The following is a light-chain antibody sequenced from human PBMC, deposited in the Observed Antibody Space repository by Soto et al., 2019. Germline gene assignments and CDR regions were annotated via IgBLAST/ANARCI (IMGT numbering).Light chain of an antibody. J-gene: IGKJ1*01. V-gene: IGKV1-8*01. Sequence: AIRMTQSPSSLSASTGDRVTITCRASQGISSYLAWYQQKPGKAPKVLIYDDSNLESGVPSRFSGSGSGTEFILTISSLQPDDFTTYYCQHYGGMWAFGQGTKVDIK. CDR2: DDS. CDR1: QGISSY. CDR3: QHYGGMWA.